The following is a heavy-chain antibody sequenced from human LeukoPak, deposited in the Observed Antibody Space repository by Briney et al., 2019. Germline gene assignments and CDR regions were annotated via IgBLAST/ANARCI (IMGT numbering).Heavy chain of an antibody. D-gene: IGHD6-6*01. Sequence: SETLSLTCTVSGGSLSSSSYYWGWIRQPPGEGLEWIGNIYYSGSTYYNPSLKSRVIISADTSKNQFSLRLSSVTAADTAVYYCARGFSYSSSPGFDYWGQRTLVTVSS. CDR2: IYYSGST. J-gene: IGHJ4*02. CDR1: GGSLSSSSYY. V-gene: IGHV4-39*07. CDR3: ARGFSYSSSPGFDY.